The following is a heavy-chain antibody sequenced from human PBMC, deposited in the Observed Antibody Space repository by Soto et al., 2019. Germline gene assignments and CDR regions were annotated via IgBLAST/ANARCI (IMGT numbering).Heavy chain of an antibody. Sequence: PGGSLRLSCAASGFTFSTYSMNWVRQAPGKGLEWVSYISSGSNTIYYADSVKGRFTISRDNGQNPLYLQMSSLRDEDTAVYYCARRGSSFTHYHYSGMDVWGQGTTVTVSS. D-gene: IGHD6-6*01. CDR1: GFTFSTYS. CDR3: ARRGSSFTHYHYSGMDV. CDR2: ISSGSNTI. V-gene: IGHV3-48*02. J-gene: IGHJ6*02.